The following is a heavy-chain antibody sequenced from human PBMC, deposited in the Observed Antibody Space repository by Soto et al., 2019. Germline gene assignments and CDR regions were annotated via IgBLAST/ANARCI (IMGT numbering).Heavy chain of an antibody. CDR2: ISDSGDRT. D-gene: IGHD3-16*02. J-gene: IGHJ3*01. Sequence: EVQLMESGGGLVQPGGSLRLSCASSGFTLSMSAVNWVRQAPGKGLEWVSYISDSGDRTYYADSVKGRFTISRDRSKNTVSLRMDSLRAEDTAVYYCAKDRGIIVIAGDAFDVGGQGTKVTVSS. CDR1: GFTLSMSA. CDR3: AKDRGIIVIAGDAFDV. V-gene: IGHV3-23*01.